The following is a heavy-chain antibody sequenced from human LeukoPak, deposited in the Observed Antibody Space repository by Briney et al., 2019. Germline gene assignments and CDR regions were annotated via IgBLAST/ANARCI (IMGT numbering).Heavy chain of an antibody. V-gene: IGHV3-30*03. Sequence: PGGSLRLSCAASGFAFSTYGMHWLRQAPGRGLEWVAIISYDGSKKYYADSVKGRFTISRDNSKNTLYLQMNSLRAEDTAIYYCAREAGYDTGGYPRDYWGQGTLVTVSS. D-gene: IGHD2-8*02. CDR3: AREAGYDTGGYPRDY. CDR1: GFAFSTYG. CDR2: ISYDGSKK. J-gene: IGHJ4*02.